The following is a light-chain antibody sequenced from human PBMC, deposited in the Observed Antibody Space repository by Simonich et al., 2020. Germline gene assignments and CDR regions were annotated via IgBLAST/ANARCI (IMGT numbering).Light chain of an antibody. Sequence: AIRMTQSPSSLSASTGDRVTITCRGSQGISGYLAWYQQKPGKAPKLLIYAASTLQGGVPSRFSGSGSGTDFTLTISCLQSEDFATYYCQQYNSYYTFGQGTKLEIK. V-gene: IGKV1-8*01. CDR2: AAS. CDR1: QGISGY. CDR3: QQYNSYYT. J-gene: IGKJ2*01.